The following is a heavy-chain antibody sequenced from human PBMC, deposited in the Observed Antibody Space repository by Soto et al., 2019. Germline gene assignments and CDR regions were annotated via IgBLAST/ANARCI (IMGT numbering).Heavy chain of an antibody. D-gene: IGHD2-15*01. CDR2: INHSGST. CDR3: ARSGYCSGGSCYLDAFDI. J-gene: IGHJ3*02. V-gene: IGHV4-34*01. CDR1: GGSFSGYY. Sequence: QVQLQQWGAGLLKPSETLSLTCAVYGGSFSGYYWSWIRQPPGKGLEWIGEINHSGSTNYNPSLTSRVTISVDTSKNQFSLKLSSVTAADTAVYYCARSGYCSGGSCYLDAFDIWGQGTMVTVSS.